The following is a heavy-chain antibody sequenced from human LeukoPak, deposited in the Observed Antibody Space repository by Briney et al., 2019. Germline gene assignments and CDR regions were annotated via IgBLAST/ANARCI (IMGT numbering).Heavy chain of an antibody. V-gene: IGHV3-23*01. CDR2: ISASGGAT. Sequence: GGSLRLSCAASGFTFSSYAMSWVRQAPGKGLEWVSGISASGGATYSAESVRGRFTISRDNSKNTLYLQMNSLRVEDTAVYYCARELLGSYMDVWGKGTTVTVSS. CDR1: GFTFSSYA. J-gene: IGHJ6*03. CDR3: ARELLGSYMDV. D-gene: IGHD1-26*01.